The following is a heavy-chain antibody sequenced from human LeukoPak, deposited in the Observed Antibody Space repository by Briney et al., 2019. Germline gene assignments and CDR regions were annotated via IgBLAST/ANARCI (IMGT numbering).Heavy chain of an antibody. D-gene: IGHD3-9*01. J-gene: IGHJ4*02. CDR3: ARELTWHYYEY. CDR2: IFSGGNT. V-gene: IGHV3-53*01. CDR1: GFTVGSNY. Sequence: GGSLRLSCATSGFTVGSNYMSWVRQAPGRGLEWVSTIFSGGNTYYADSVKGRFTISRDTTRNTLYLQMSSLWVEDTAVYFCARELTWHYYEYWGQGTLVTVSS.